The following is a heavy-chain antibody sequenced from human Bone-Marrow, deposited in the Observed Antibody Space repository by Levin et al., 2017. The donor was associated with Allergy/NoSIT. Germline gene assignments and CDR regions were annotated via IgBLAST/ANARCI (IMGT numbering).Heavy chain of an antibody. Sequence: PSETLSLTCAASGFTVSSNYMSWVRQAPGKGLEWVSVIYSGGSTYYADSVKGRFTISRDNSKNTLYLQMNSLRAEDTAVYYCAKPAPYYYDSSGYYLPRGHDAFDIWGQGTMVTVSS. CDR1: GFTVSSNY. J-gene: IGHJ3*02. CDR3: AKPAPYYYDSSGYYLPRGHDAFDI. CDR2: IYSGGST. V-gene: IGHV3-53*01. D-gene: IGHD3-22*01.